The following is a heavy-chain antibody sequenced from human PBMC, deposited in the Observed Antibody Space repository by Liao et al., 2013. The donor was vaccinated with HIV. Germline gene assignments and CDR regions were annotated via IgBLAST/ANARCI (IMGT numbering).Heavy chain of an antibody. D-gene: IGHD2-21*01. CDR1: GGSISSFQ. J-gene: IGHJ5*02. Sequence: QVQLQESGPGLVKPSETLSLTCSVSGGSISSFQWSWIRQAPGKGLECIGYISYSGSANYNPSLKSRVTLLLDTSKNQFSLKLNSVTAADTAVYFCARGGGEFDPWGQGTLVTVSS. CDR2: ISYSGSA. V-gene: IGHV4-59*01. CDR3: ARGGGEFDP.